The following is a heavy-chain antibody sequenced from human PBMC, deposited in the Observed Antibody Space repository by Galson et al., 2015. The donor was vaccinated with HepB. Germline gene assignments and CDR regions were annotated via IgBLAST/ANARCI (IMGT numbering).Heavy chain of an antibody. CDR2: FDPEDGET. J-gene: IGHJ4*02. D-gene: IGHD3-22*01. CDR3: ATPADRHSSGYLDPLFHY. Sequence: SVKVSCKVSGYTLTELSMHWVRQAPGKGLEWMGGFDPEDGETIYAQKFQGRVTMTEDTSTDTAYMELSSLRSEDTAVYYCATPADRHSSGYLDPLFHYWGQGTLVTVSS. V-gene: IGHV1-24*01. CDR1: GYTLTELS.